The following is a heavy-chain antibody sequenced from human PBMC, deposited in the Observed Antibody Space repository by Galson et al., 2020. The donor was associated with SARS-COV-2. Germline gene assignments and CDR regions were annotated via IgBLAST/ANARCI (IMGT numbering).Heavy chain of an antibody. CDR1: GFTFSNHG. D-gene: IGHD6-6*01. CDR3: AKDRYSSSYYFDY. V-gene: IGHV3-33*06. J-gene: IGHJ4*02. CDR2: IWYDGSSK. Sequence: GGSLRLSCAASGFTFSNHGMHWVRQTPGKGLEWVAIIWYDGSSKYYTDSVRGRFTISRDNSKNTVYLQMNSLRAEDTAFYYCAKDRYSSSYYFDYWGQGTLVTGSS.